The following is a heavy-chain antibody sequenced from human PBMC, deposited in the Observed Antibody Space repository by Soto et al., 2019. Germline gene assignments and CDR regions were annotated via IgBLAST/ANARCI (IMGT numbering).Heavy chain of an antibody. V-gene: IGHV3-23*01. Sequence: EVQLLESGGGLVQPGGSLRLSCAASGFTFSSYAMSWVRQAPGKGLEWVSAISGSGSSTYYADSVKGRFTISRDNSKNTLYLQMNSLRAEDTAVYYCAKDLTLYSSSWSTDYYYYGMDVWGQGTTVTVSS. CDR3: AKDLTLYSSSWSTDYYYYGMDV. CDR2: ISGSGSST. J-gene: IGHJ6*02. CDR1: GFTFSSYA. D-gene: IGHD6-13*01.